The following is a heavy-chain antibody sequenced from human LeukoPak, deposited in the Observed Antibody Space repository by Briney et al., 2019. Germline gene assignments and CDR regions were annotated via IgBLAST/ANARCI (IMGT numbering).Heavy chain of an antibody. CDR2: INSDGSST. D-gene: IGHD1-26*01. Sequence: PGGSLRLSCAGSGFTFSNYWMHWVRQAPGKGLVWVSRINSDGSSTTYADSVKGRFTISRDNAKNTLYLQMNSLRAEDTAVYYCATMDRIVGATYSSWGQGTLVTVSS. CDR3: ATMDRIVGATYSS. CDR1: GFTFSNYW. V-gene: IGHV3-74*01. J-gene: IGHJ4*02.